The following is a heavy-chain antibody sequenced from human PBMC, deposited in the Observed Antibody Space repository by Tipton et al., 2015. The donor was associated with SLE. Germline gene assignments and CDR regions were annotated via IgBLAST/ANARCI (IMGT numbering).Heavy chain of an antibody. CDR1: GVSVTNYY. J-gene: IGHJ3*02. CDR3: ARWYYGSGSYAFDI. V-gene: IGHV4-59*02. CDR2: IQGRENT. Sequence: TLSLTCTVSGVSVTNYYWSWIRQPPGKRLEWIGFIQGRENTNYNPSLESRVTISVDTSKNQFSLQLSSVTAADTAVYYCARWYYGSGSYAFDIWGQGTMVTVSS. D-gene: IGHD3-10*01.